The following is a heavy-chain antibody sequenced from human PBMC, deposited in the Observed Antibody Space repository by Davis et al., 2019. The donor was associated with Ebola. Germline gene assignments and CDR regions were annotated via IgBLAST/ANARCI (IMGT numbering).Heavy chain of an antibody. J-gene: IGHJ4*02. CDR3: ARGWTARHSINYFDF. D-gene: IGHD6-6*01. CDR2: ISSSSSYI. Sequence: GESLKISCAASGFTFSSYSMNWVRQAPGKGLEWVSSISSSSSYIYYADSVKGRFTISRDNAKNSLYLQMNSLRAEDTAVYYCARGWTARHSINYFDFWGQGALVIVSS. CDR1: GFTFSSYS. V-gene: IGHV3-21*04.